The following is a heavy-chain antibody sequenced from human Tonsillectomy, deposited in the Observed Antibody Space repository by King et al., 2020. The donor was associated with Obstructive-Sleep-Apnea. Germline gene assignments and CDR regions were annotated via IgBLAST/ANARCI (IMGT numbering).Heavy chain of an antibody. D-gene: IGHD2-2*01. V-gene: IGHV4-38-2*02. CDR2: IDHCGST. Sequence: QLQLQESGPGLVKPSETLSLTCTVSGYSISSGYYWGWIRQPPGQGLEWIGGIDHCGSTYYNPSLQSRVTISVDTDQNQFSLNLSSGTAADTAVYYCARGMRYANPSYYCYGMDVWGQGTTVTVSS. J-gene: IGHJ6*02. CDR3: ARGMRYANPSYYCYGMDV. CDR1: GYSISSGYY.